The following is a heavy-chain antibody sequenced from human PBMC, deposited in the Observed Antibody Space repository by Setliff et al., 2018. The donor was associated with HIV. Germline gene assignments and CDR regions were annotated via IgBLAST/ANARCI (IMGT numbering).Heavy chain of an antibody. V-gene: IGHV4-34*01. Sequence: PSETLSLTCAVYGGSFSDSYYNWIRQPLGKGLEWIGEISHTGSTNYISSLKNRVSMSINLSKNQFSLKLTSVTAADTAVYYCVLRVFGPIEYWGQGNQVTVSS. CDR3: VLRVFGPIEY. J-gene: IGHJ4*02. D-gene: IGHD5-12*01. CDR2: ISHTGST. CDR1: GGSFSDSY.